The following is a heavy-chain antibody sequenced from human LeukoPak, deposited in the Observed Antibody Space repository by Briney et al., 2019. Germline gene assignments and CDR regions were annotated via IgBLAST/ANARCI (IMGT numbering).Heavy chain of an antibody. J-gene: IGHJ3*02. V-gene: IGHV3-23*01. CDR3: AKAPYNWNYGVAFDI. Sequence: GGSLRLSCAASGFTFSSYAMGWVRQAPGKGLEWVSGISGSGGSTYYADSVKGRFTISRDNSKNTLYLKMNSLRAEDTALYYCAKAPYNWNYGVAFDIWGQGTMVTVSS. CDR2: ISGSGGST. CDR1: GFTFSSYA. D-gene: IGHD1-7*01.